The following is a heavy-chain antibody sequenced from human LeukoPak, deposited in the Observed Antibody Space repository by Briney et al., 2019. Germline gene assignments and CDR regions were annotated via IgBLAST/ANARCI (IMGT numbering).Heavy chain of an antibody. CDR2: INHSGST. V-gene: IGHV4-34*01. Sequence: SSETLSLTCAVYGGSFSGYYWSWIRQPPGKGLEWIGEINHSGSTNYNPSLKSQVTISVDTSKNQFSLKLSSVTAADTAVYYCLAGGYWGQGTLVTVSS. J-gene: IGHJ4*02. CDR3: LAGGY. D-gene: IGHD3-10*01. CDR1: GGSFSGYY.